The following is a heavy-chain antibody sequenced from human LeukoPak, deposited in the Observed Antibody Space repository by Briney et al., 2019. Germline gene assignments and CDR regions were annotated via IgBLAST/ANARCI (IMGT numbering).Heavy chain of an antibody. D-gene: IGHD6-13*01. V-gene: IGHV3-20*01. CDR1: GFTFDDYG. Sequence: GGSLRLSCAASGFTFDDYGMSWVRQAPGKGLEWVSGINWNGGSTGYADSVKGRFTISRDNAKNSPYLQMNSLRAEDTALYHCARGSIAAAGIQSWFDPWGQGTLVTVSS. CDR2: INWNGGST. CDR3: ARGSIAAAGIQSWFDP. J-gene: IGHJ5*02.